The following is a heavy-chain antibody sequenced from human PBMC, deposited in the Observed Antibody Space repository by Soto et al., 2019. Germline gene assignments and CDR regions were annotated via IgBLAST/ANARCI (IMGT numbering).Heavy chain of an antibody. V-gene: IGHV3-15*07. CDR2: IKSKTDGGTT. CDR1: GFTFSNAW. D-gene: IGHD3-22*01. Sequence: PGGSLRLSCAASGFTFSNAWMNWVRQAPGKGLEWVGRIKSKTDGGTTDYAAPVKGRFTISRDDSKNTLYLQMNSLKTEDTAVYYCTTDEYYDSSGLHPISWGQGTLVTVSS. CDR3: TTDEYYDSSGLHPIS. J-gene: IGHJ4*02.